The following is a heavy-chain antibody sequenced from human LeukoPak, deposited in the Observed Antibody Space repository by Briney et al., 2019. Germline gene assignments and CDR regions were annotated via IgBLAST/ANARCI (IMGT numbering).Heavy chain of an antibody. CDR2: ISSSGSTI. Sequence: PGGSLRLSCAASKFTFSDYYMSWIRQAPGKGLEGVSYISSSGSTIYYADSVKGRFTISRDNAKNSLYLQMNSLRAEDTAVYYCARGTAYYDFWSGYSTDWGQGTLVTVSP. J-gene: IGHJ4*02. CDR1: KFTFSDYY. V-gene: IGHV3-11*01. D-gene: IGHD3-3*01. CDR3: ARGTAYYDFWSGYSTD.